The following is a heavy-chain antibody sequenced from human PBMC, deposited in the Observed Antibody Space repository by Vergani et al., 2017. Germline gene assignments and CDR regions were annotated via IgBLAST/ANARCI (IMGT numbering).Heavy chain of an antibody. J-gene: IGHJ4*02. CDR1: GFTVSSNY. CDR2: IYSGGST. CDR3: ASSSGSTMAAAYYFDY. D-gene: IGHD3-10*01. Sequence: EVQLVESGGGLVQPGGSLRLSCAASGFTVSSNYMSWVRQAPGKGLEWVSVIYSGGSTYYADSVKGRFTISRDNSKNTLYLQMNSLRAKDTAVYYCASSSGSTMAAAYYFDYWGQGTLVTVSS. V-gene: IGHV3-66*02.